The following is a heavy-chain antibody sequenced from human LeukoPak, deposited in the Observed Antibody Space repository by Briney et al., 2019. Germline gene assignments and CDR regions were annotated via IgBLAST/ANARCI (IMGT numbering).Heavy chain of an antibody. CDR2: ISSNGGST. Sequence: SGGSLRLSCATSGFTLSDYGMHWVRQAPGKGLEYVSAISSNGGSTYYANSVKGRFTISRDNSKNTLYLQMGSLRAEDMAVYYCARGGRAAAFDYWGQGTLVTVSS. D-gene: IGHD6-13*01. J-gene: IGHJ4*02. CDR3: ARGGRAAAFDY. V-gene: IGHV3-64*01. CDR1: GFTLSDYG.